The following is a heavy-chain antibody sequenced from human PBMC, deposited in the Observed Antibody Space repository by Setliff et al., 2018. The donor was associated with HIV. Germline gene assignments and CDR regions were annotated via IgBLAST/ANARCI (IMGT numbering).Heavy chain of an antibody. CDR1: GGSVGSSSYY. J-gene: IGHJ3*01. V-gene: IGHV4-39*07. CDR2: VYYIGSI. Sequence: LSLTCTVSGGSVGSSSYYWAWIRQPPGKGLERIGSVYYIGSIKYNPSLESRVTISIDTSENQFSLRLTSVTAADTAVYYCARDDSIVLVPAIMRGDGFDFWGQGTMVTVSS. CDR3: ARDDSIVLVPAIMRGDGFDF. D-gene: IGHD2-2*01.